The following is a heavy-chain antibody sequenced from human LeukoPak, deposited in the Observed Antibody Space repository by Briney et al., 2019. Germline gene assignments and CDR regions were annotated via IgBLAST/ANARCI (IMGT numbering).Heavy chain of an antibody. J-gene: IGHJ6*03. CDR3: ARDLTEYSSSSNPAYYYYYYMDV. V-gene: IGHV3-21*01. Sequence: PGGSLRLSCAASGFTFNNYIMNWVRQAPGRGLEWVSSISSSSDYIYYADSVKGRFTISRDNAKNSLYLQMNSLRAEDTAVYYCARDLTEYSSSSNPAYYYYYYMDVWGKGTTVTVSS. D-gene: IGHD6-6*01. CDR1: GFTFNNYI. CDR2: ISSSSDYI.